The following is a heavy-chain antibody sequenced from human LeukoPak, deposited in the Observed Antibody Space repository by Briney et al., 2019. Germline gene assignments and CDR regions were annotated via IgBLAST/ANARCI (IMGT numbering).Heavy chain of an antibody. Sequence: SETLSLTCAVYGGSFSGYYWSWIRQPPGKGLEWIGEINHSGSTKYNPSLKSRVTISVATSKNQSSLKLSPVTAADTAVYYCARGRQDITMIVVVMTAVSYYLDVWGKGTTVTVS. J-gene: IGHJ6*03. V-gene: IGHV4-34*01. CDR3: ARGRQDITMIVVVMTAVSYYLDV. D-gene: IGHD3-22*01. CDR1: GGSFSGYY. CDR2: INHSGST.